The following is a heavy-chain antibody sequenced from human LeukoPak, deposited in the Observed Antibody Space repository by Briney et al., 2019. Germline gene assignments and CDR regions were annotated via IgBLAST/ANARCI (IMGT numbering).Heavy chain of an antibody. CDR1: GYTFTSYG. CDR3: ARDRPYTVTTSKAWFDP. V-gene: IGHV1-69*13. D-gene: IGHD4-17*01. CDR2: IIPIFGTA. J-gene: IGHJ5*02. Sequence: SVNVSCKASGYTFTSYGISWVRQAPGQGLEWMGGIIPIFGTANYAQKFQGRVTITADESTSTAYMELSSLRSEDTAVYYCARDRPYTVTTSKAWFDPWGQGTLVTVSS.